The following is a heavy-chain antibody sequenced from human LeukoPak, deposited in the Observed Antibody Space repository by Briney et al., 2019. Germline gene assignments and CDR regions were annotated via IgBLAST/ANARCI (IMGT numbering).Heavy chain of an antibody. V-gene: IGHV4-34*01. D-gene: IGHD3-3*01. Sequence: SETLSLTCAVYGGSFSGYYWSWIRQPPGKGLEWTGEINHSGSTNYNPSLKSRVTISVDTSKNQFSLKLSSVTAADTAVYYCARLDYDFWSALNWFDPWGQGTLVTVSS. CDR1: GGSFSGYY. CDR2: INHSGST. CDR3: ARLDYDFWSALNWFDP. J-gene: IGHJ5*02.